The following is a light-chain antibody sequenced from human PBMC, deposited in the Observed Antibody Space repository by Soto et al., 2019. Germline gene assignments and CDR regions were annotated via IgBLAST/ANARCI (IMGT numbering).Light chain of an antibody. CDR2: RAS. CDR3: QHYNSYSEA. V-gene: IGKV1-5*03. J-gene: IGKJ1*01. Sequence: DIEMTQSPSSLSASVVDRFTMTFLASQSISSYLNWYQQKPGKAPKLLIYRASSLESGVPSRFSGSGSGTEFTLTISSLQPDDFATYYCQHYNSYSEAFGQGTKVDIK. CDR1: QSISSY.